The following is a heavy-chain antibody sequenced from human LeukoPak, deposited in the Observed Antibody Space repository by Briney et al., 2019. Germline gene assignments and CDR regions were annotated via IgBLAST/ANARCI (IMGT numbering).Heavy chain of an antibody. CDR2: IYYSGST. Sequence: SETLSLTCTVSGGCISSYYWSWIRQPPGKGLEWIGYIYYSGSTNYNPSLKSRVTISVDTSKNQFSLKLSSVTAADTAVYYCARAVVGELFHVDYWGQGTLVTVSS. V-gene: IGHV4-59*01. D-gene: IGHD3-10*01. CDR3: ARAVVGELFHVDY. J-gene: IGHJ4*02. CDR1: GGCISSYY.